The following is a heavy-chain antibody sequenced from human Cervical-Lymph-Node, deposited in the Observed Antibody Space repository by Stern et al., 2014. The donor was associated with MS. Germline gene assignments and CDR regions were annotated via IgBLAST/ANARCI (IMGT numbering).Heavy chain of an antibody. V-gene: IGHV3-30*03. J-gene: IGHJ4*02. CDR3: ARDYEDTSMLFDH. CDR2: ISYDGNHK. CDR1: GFTFSSYG. Sequence: VQLVESGGAVVQPGRSLRLSCAASGFTFSSYGMHWVRQAPGTGLEWLTVISYDGNHKYYAASVKGRFTISRDNSKNTLHLQMNSVTPDDTAIYYCARDYEDTSMLFDHWGQGTLVTVSS. D-gene: IGHD2-8*01.